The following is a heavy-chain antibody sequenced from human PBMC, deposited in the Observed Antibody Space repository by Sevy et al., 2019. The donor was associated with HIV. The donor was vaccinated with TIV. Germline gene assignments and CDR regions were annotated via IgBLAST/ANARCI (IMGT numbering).Heavy chain of an antibody. J-gene: IGHJ6*02. D-gene: IGHD5-18*01. Sequence: GGSLRLSCAASGFSFSSYDMHWVRQAPGMGLEWVAVIRYDGSNKHYGDSVKGRFTISRDNSKTALYLQMSSLRAEDTAVYYCAREKVDTSMIFVEYYGMDVWGQGTTVTVSS. V-gene: IGHV3-33*01. CDR2: IRYDGSNK. CDR1: GFSFSSYD. CDR3: AREKVDTSMIFVEYYGMDV.